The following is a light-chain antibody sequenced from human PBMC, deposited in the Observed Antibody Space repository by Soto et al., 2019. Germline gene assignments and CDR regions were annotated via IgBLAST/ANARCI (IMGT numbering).Light chain of an antibody. CDR1: HIVSINY. V-gene: IGKV3-20*01. J-gene: IGKJ4*01. CDR2: GAS. Sequence: ETVLTQSPGTLSLSPGERATLSCRASHIVSINYLAWYQQKPGQAPRLLIYGASSRATGIPDRFSGSGSGTDFTLTISRLEPEDYAAYYCQQYGNSPLTFGGGTKVDIK. CDR3: QQYGNSPLT.